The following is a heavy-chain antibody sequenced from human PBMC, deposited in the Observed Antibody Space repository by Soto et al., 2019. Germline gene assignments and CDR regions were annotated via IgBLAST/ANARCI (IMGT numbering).Heavy chain of an antibody. CDR2: IYPGDSDA. J-gene: IGHJ3*02. D-gene: IGHD5-12*01. CDR3: ASASVPTPRLQDLFAI. CDR1: GYSFTTYW. V-gene: IGHV5-51*01. Sequence: GESLKISCKGSGYSFTTYWLAWVRQMPGKGLEYMGIIYPGDSDARYSPSFQGQVTLSADKSISTAYLQWTSLKASDTAIYYCASASVPTPRLQDLFAIRGQ.